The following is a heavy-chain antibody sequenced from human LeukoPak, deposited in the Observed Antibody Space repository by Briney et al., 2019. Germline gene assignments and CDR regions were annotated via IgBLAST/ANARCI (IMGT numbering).Heavy chain of an antibody. CDR2: ISSSGSAT. CDR1: GFTFSSYA. D-gene: IGHD3-22*01. CDR3: ARDKDSPRQYFDY. V-gene: IGHV3-21*01. Sequence: GGSLRLSCAASGFTFSSYAMSWVRQAPGKGLEWVSAISSSGSATYYANSVKGRFTISRDSAKNSLFLQMNSLRAEDTAVYYCARDKDSPRQYFDYWGQGTLVTVSS. J-gene: IGHJ4*02.